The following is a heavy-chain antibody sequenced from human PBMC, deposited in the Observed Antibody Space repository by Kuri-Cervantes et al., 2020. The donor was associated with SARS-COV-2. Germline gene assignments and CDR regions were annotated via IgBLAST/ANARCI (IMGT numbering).Heavy chain of an antibody. CDR1: GGSISSDAYY. D-gene: IGHD6-13*01. Sequence: SETLSLTCTVSGGSISSDAYYWSWIRQPPGKGLEWIGSIYYSGSTYYNPSLKSRVTISVDTSKNQFSLKLSSVTAADTAVYYCARAPQYSSRFDYWGQGTLVTVSS. V-gene: IGHV4-39*01. CDR2: IYYSGST. J-gene: IGHJ4*02. CDR3: ARAPQYSSRFDY.